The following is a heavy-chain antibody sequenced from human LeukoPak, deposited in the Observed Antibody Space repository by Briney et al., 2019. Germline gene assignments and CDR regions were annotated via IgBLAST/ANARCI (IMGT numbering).Heavy chain of an antibody. CDR2: INHSGST. J-gene: IGHJ4*02. CDR3: ARLGFYVEMATIRDY. Sequence: PSETLSLTCAVYGGSFSGYYWSWIRQPPGKGLEWIGEINHSGSTNYNPSLKSRVTISVDTSKNQSSLKLSSVTAADTAVYYCARLGFYVEMATIRDYWGQGTLVTVSS. V-gene: IGHV4-34*01. CDR1: GGSFSGYY. D-gene: IGHD5-24*01.